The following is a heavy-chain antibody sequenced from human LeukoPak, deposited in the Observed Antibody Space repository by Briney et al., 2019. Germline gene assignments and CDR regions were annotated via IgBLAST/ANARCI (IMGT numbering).Heavy chain of an antibody. Sequence: GGSLRLSCAASGFTLSSYAMSGVRQAPGKGLEWVSVIYSGGSTYYADSVKGRFTISRDNSKNTLYLQMNSLRAEDTAVYYCLTTPFDYWGQGTLVTVSS. CDR2: IYSGGST. CDR3: LTTPFDY. CDR1: GFTLSSYA. J-gene: IGHJ4*02. V-gene: IGHV3-53*01. D-gene: IGHD1-1*01.